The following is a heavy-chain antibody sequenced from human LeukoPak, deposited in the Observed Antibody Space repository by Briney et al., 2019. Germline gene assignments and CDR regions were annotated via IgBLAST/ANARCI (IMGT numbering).Heavy chain of an antibody. D-gene: IGHD3-22*01. Sequence: GGSLRLSCSASGFTFSSYAMYWVRQAPGKGLEYVSAISSNGGSTYYADSVKGRFTISRDNSKNTLYLQMSSLRAEDTAVYYCVKGDPYYYDSSGYGWGQGTLVTVSS. CDR3: VKGDPYYYDSSGYG. CDR2: ISSNGGST. V-gene: IGHV3-64D*06. J-gene: IGHJ4*02. CDR1: GFTFSSYA.